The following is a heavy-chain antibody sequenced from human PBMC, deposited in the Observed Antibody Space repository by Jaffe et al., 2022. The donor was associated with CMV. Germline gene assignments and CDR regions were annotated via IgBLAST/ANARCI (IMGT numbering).Heavy chain of an antibody. J-gene: IGHJ4*02. D-gene: IGHD5-18*01. CDR3: ARGQDSAKIGY. CDR1: GGSFSGYY. Sequence: QVQLQQWGAGLLKPSETLSLTCAVSGGSFSGYYWSWIRQPPEKGLEWIGEIHPSGSTQYNPSHQSRVTISPDTSKNQFSLKLNSVTAADTAIYYCARGQDSAKIGYWGQGTLVTVSS. CDR2: IHPSGST. V-gene: IGHV4-34*02.